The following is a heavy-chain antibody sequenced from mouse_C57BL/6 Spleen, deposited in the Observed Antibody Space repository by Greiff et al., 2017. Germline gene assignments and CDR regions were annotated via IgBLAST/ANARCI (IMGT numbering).Heavy chain of an antibody. Sequence: EVKLQESGPGLVKPSQSLSLTCSVTGYSITSGYYWNWIRQFPGNKLEWMGYLSYDGSNNYNPSLKNRISITRDTSKNQFFLKLNSVTTEDTATYYCARDRYYGSSPYYAMDYWGQGTAVTVSS. V-gene: IGHV3-6*01. CDR3: ARDRYYGSSPYYAMDY. D-gene: IGHD1-1*01. J-gene: IGHJ4*01. CDR1: GYSITSGYY. CDR2: LSYDGSN.